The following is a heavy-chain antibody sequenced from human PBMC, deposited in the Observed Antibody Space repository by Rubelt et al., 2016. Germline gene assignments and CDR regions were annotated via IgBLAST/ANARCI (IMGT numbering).Heavy chain of an antibody. D-gene: IGHD2-21*01. J-gene: IGHJ3*02. V-gene: IGHV4-59*12. CDR3: AASAVSISAFDI. CDR2: IYYSGST. CDR1: AGSISSYY. Sequence: QVQLQESGPGLVKPSETLSLTCTVSAGSISSYYWSWIRQPPGKGLEWIGYIYYSGSTNYNPSLKSRVTISVDTSKNQFSLKLSSVTAADTAVYYWAASAVSISAFDIWGQGTMVTVSS.